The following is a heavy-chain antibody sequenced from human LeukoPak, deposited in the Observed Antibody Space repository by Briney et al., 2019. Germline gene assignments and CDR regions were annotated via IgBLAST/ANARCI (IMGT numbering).Heavy chain of an antibody. CDR2: ISVYNGNT. CDR3: ARIRPGLVEPYYFDY. D-gene: IGHD2-8*02. J-gene: IGHJ4*02. V-gene: IGHV1-18*01. Sequence: ASVKVSCKASGYNFTSYGISWVRQAPGQGLEWMGWISVYNGNTNYAQKLQGRVTMTTDTSTSTAYMELRSLRSDDTAVYFCARIRPGLVEPYYFDYWGQGTLLTVSS. CDR1: GYNFTSYG.